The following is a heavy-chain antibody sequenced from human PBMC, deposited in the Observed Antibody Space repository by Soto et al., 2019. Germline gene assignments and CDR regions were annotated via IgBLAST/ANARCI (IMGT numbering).Heavy chain of an antibody. Sequence: PSETLSLTCTVAGGSISSYDLSLIRQPPGKGLEWIGYIYYSGSTNYNPSLKSRVTISVDTSKNQFSLKLSSVTAADTAVYYCASESTVTDAFDIWGQGTMVTVSS. D-gene: IGHD4-17*01. CDR3: ASESTVTDAFDI. CDR2: IYYSGST. V-gene: IGHV4-59*01. CDR1: GGSISSYD. J-gene: IGHJ3*02.